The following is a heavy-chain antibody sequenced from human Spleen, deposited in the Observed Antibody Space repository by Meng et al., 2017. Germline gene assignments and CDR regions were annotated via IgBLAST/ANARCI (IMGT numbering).Heavy chain of an antibody. Sequence: QAQLVQAGGEVKKPGASVKVSCKASGYTFTDYDVNWVRQAAGQGLEWMGWMNPINGNTGYAQKFQGRVAMTRNTSITTAYMELSSLRSEDTAVYYCARFCRSSSCPDYWGHGTLVTVSS. D-gene: IGHD2-2*01. V-gene: IGHV1-8*01. CDR2: MNPINGNT. CDR1: GYTFTDYD. J-gene: IGHJ4*01. CDR3: ARFCRSSSCPDY.